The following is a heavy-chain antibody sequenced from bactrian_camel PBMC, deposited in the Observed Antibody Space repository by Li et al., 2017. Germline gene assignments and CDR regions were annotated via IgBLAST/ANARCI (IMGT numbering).Heavy chain of an antibody. V-gene: IGHV3S53*01. D-gene: IGHD1*01. CDR3: AAGRPGIGCASDPVAGPYWRAGFY. J-gene: IGHJ4*01. CDR2: IDSYGDT. Sequence: HVQLVESGGGSVQTGGALRLSCDLSGYTYNRSCVGWFRQAPGKEREGVGAIDSYGDTSYADSVRGRFTISRDNAKNTVYLQMDNLKPEDTAMYYCAAGRPGIGCASDPVAGPYWRAGFYWGQGTQVTVS. CDR1: GYTYNRSC.